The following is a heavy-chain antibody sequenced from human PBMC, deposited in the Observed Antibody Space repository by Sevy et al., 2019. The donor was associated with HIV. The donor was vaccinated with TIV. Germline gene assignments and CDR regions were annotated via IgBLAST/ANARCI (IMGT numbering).Heavy chain of an antibody. D-gene: IGHD3-3*01. CDR3: RGGNANFGPCAFDI. Sequence: GGSLRLSCAASGFTFSGYWMHWVRQVPGKGLVWVSRMNRDGSNTEYADSVKGRFTSSRDNAKNTLYLQMNSLGAEDTAVYCCRGGNANFGPCAFDIWGQGTMFTVSS. CDR1: GFTFSGYW. CDR2: MNRDGSNT. V-gene: IGHV3-74*03. J-gene: IGHJ3*02.